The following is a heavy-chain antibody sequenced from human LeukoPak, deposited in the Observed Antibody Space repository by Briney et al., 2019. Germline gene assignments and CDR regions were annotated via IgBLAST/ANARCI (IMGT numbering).Heavy chain of an antibody. CDR3: ASDYYDSSANLDY. V-gene: IGHV1-2*02. J-gene: IGHJ4*02. CDR2: INPNSGGT. CDR1: GYTFTGYY. Sequence: ASVQVSCKASGYTFTGYYMHWVRQAPGQGLEWMGWINPNSGGTNYAQKFQGRVTMTRDTSISTAYMELSRLRSDDTAVYYCASDYYDSSANLDYWGQGTLVTVSS. D-gene: IGHD3-22*01.